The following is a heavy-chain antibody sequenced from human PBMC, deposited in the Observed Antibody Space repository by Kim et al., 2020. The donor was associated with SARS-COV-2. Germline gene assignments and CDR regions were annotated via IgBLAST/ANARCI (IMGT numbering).Heavy chain of an antibody. CDR2: IWYDGSNK. J-gene: IGHJ4*02. CDR3: AREPLSSLPNPLDY. D-gene: IGHD6-13*01. Sequence: GGSLRLSCAASGFTFSSYGMHWVRQAPGKGLEWVAVIWYDGSNKYYADSVKGRFTISRDNSKNTLYLQMNSLRAEDTAVYYCAREPLSSLPNPLDYWGQGTLVTVSS. V-gene: IGHV3-33*01. CDR1: GFTFSSYG.